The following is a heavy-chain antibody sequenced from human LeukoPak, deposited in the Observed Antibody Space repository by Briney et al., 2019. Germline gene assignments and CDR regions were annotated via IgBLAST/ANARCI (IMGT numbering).Heavy chain of an antibody. D-gene: IGHD6-13*01. J-gene: IGHJ4*02. V-gene: IGHV1-18*01. CDR3: ARGGVSSSWYRTPDY. CDR2: ISTYNGNT. Sequence: ASVKVSCKASGYTFTNYGISWVRQAPGQGLEWMGWISTYNGNTNYVQKFQGRVTMTTDNSTTTAYMDLRSLRSDDPAVYYCARGGVSSSWYRTPDYWGQGTLVTVSS. CDR1: GYTFTNYG.